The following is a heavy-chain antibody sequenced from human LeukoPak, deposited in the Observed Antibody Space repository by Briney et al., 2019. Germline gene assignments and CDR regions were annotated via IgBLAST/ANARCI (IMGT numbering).Heavy chain of an antibody. CDR2: IRYEGSNK. CDR1: GFTFRSYG. Sequence: GGSLRLSCAASGFTFRSYGMHWVREAPGKGLEGVAFIRYEGSNKYYADSVKGRFTISRDNAKNSLYLQMNSLRAEDTAVYYCAREEYSSSWYYYYYMDVWGKGTTVTVSS. J-gene: IGHJ6*03. D-gene: IGHD6-13*01. V-gene: IGHV3-30*02. CDR3: AREEYSSSWYYYYYMDV.